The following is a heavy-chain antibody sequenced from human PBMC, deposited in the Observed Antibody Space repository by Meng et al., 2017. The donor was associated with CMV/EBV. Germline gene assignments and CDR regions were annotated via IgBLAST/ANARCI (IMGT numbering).Heavy chain of an antibody. D-gene: IGHD2-2*01. Sequence: GGSLRLSCAASGFTFSSYAMSWVRQAPGKGLEWVSAISGSGGSTYYADSVKGRFTISRDNAKNSLYLQMNSLRAEDTAVYYCARDQGVVPAAIGYYYYGMDVWGQGTTVTVSS. CDR2: ISGSGGST. J-gene: IGHJ6*02. V-gene: IGHV3-23*01. CDR3: ARDQGVVPAAIGYYYYGMDV. CDR1: GFTFSSYA.